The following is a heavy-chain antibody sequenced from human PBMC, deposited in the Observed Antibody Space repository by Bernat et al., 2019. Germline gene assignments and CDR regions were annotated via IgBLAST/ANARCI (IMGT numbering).Heavy chain of an antibody. V-gene: IGHV3-7*04. CDR3: ARPARTNADQFFDY. Sequence: EVQLVESGGGLVQPGGSLRLSCTVSGFSFSSYWMNWVRQAPGQGLEWVAAIKQDGSDIKYVDSVKGRFTISRDNAKNLLYLQMNNLRDEDTAVYYCARPARTNADQFFDYWGQGALVTVSS. CDR1: GFSFSSYW. D-gene: IGHD2-2*01. CDR2: IKQDGSDI. J-gene: IGHJ4*02.